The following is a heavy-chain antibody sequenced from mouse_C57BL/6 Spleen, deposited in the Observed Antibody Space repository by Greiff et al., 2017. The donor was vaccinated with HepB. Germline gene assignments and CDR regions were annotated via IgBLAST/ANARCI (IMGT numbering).Heavy chain of an antibody. J-gene: IGHJ3*01. Sequence: EVKLVESGGGLVQPGGSMKLSCAASGFTFSDAWMDWVRQSPEKGLEWVAEIRNKANNHATYYAESVKGRFTISRDDSKSSVYLQMNSLRAEDTGIYYCTRELRLRAYWGQGTLVTVSA. CDR1: GFTFSDAW. D-gene: IGHD3-2*02. CDR3: TRELRLRAY. V-gene: IGHV6-6*01. CDR2: IRNKANNHAT.